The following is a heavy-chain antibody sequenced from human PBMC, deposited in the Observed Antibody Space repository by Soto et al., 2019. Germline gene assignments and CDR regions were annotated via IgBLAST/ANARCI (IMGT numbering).Heavy chain of an antibody. V-gene: IGHV3-30*18. D-gene: IGHD1-7*01. CDR2: ISYDGSNK. CDR3: AKDTGLELRSYSFDY. Sequence: QVQLVESGGGVVQPGRSLRLSCAASGFTFSSYGMHWVRQAPGKGLEWVAVISYDGSNKYYADSVKGRFTISRDNSKNTLYLQMNSLRAEDTAVYYCAKDTGLELRSYSFDYWGQGTLVSVSS. J-gene: IGHJ4*02. CDR1: GFTFSSYG.